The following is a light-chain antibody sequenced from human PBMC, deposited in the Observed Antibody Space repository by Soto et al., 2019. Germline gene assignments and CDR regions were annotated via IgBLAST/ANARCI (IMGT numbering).Light chain of an antibody. Sequence: QSVLTQPASVSGSPGQSITISCTGTSRDVGGYNYVSWYQQYPGKAPKLMIYGVTNRPSGVSNRFSGSKTGNTASLTISGLQAEDEAYYYCFSHRRGDSHVFGTGTKAPS. CDR3: FSHRRGDSHV. CDR2: GVT. CDR1: SRDVGGYNY. J-gene: IGLJ1*01. V-gene: IGLV2-14*01.